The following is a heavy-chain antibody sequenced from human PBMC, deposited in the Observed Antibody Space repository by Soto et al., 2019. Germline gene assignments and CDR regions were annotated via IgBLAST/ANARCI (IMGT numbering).Heavy chain of an antibody. CDR2: ISAYNGNT. CDR1: GYTFTSYG. V-gene: IGHV1-18*01. CDR3: ARDLGYSSSWYYYYYGMDV. D-gene: IGHD6-13*01. Sequence: QVQLVQSGAEVKKPGASVKVSCKASGYTFTSYGISWVRQAPGQGLEWMGWISAYNGNTNYAQKLQGRVTMTTDTSTSTAYMELRSLRSDDTAVYYRARDLGYSSSWYYYYYGMDVWGQGTTVTVSS. J-gene: IGHJ6*02.